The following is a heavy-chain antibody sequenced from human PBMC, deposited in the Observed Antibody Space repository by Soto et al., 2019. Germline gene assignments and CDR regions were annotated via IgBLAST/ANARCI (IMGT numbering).Heavy chain of an antibody. J-gene: IGHJ4*02. Sequence: SVKVSCKXSGGTFSSYAISWVRQAPGQGLEWMGGIIPIFGTANYAQKFQGRVTITADESTSTAYMELSSLRSEDTAVYYCARGPSHSTSCDLWGQGTLVTVSS. CDR1: GGTFSSYA. D-gene: IGHD2-2*01. CDR3: ARGPSHSTSCDL. V-gene: IGHV1-69*13. CDR2: IIPIFGTA.